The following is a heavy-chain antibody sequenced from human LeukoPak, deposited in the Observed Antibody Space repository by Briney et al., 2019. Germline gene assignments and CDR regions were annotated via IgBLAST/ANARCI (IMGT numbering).Heavy chain of an antibody. V-gene: IGHV3-7*01. D-gene: IGHD7-27*01. CDR3: ARELGIDRFDS. Sequence: GALRLSCAAAGFIFSNYWMSWVSLPPCKGLEWVDNIKQDGSEKYYMDSVKGRFTISRDNAKNSLYLQMDSLRVEDTAVYYCARELGIDRFDSWGQGTLVTVSS. J-gene: IGHJ4*02. CDR2: IKQDGSEK. CDR1: GFIFSNYW.